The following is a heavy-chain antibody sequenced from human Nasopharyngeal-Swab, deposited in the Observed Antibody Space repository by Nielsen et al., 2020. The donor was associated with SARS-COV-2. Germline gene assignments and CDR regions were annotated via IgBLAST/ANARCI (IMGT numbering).Heavy chain of an antibody. V-gene: IGHV4-4*02. D-gene: IGHD3-3*01. CDR1: GGSISSPKW. J-gene: IGHJ4*02. CDR2: VKHNVST. CDR3: ASFYDFWT. Sequence: SETLSLTCALSGGSISSPKWWNYVRQPPGKRLEWIGEVKHNVSTNYNPSLKSRVTISLDKTKNQVSLRVNSLTAADTAVYYCASFYDFWTWGQGTLVTVSS.